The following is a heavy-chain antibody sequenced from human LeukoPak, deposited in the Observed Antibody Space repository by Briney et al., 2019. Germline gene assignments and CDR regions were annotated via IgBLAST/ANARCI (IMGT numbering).Heavy chain of an antibody. D-gene: IGHD2-8*02. J-gene: IGHJ4*02. Sequence: TSETLSLTCAVNGGSFRGYYCTWIRQPPEKGLEWIGEANHNGGTNYSPSLKSRITISVDTSKNQFSLKLNSVTAADTAVYFCARGIVLTGYASLDYWGQGTPVTVSS. V-gene: IGHV4-34*01. CDR3: ARGIVLTGYASLDY. CDR2: ANHNGGT. CDR1: GGSFRGYY.